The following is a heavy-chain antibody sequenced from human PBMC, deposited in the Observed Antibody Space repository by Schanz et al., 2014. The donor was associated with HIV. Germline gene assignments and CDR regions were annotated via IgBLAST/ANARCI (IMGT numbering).Heavy chain of an antibody. D-gene: IGHD3-10*01. CDR1: GFTFNSFG. CDR3: ARGFQGFDY. V-gene: IGHV3-30*03. Sequence: QVQLVESGGGVVQPGRSLRVSCAASGFTFNSFGIHWVRQAPGKGLEWVAVISYDAVNKFYADSVQGRFTISRDDSKNTLYLQMNSLRAEDTSVYYCARGFQGFDYWGQGTLVTVSS. J-gene: IGHJ4*02. CDR2: ISYDAVNK.